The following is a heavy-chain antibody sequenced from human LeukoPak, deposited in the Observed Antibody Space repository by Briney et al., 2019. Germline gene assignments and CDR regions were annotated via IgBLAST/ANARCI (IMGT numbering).Heavy chain of an antibody. J-gene: IGHJ6*02. V-gene: IGHV4-31*03. CDR2: IYSSGNT. CDR1: GDSINSGGYC. D-gene: IGHD3-10*01. CDR3: AGSEAPITPPPYGMGV. Sequence: SETLSLTCTLSGDSINSGGYCWNWFRQLPGKGLEWIGYIYSSGNTFYNPSLKSRVVISVDTSKNQFSLRLSAVTAADTALYYCAGSEAPITPPPYGMGVWGQGIKVTVSS.